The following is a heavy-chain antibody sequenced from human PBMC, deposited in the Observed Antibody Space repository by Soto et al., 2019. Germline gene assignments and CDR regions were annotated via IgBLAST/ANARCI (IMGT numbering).Heavy chain of an antibody. J-gene: IGHJ5*02. CDR2: IKQDGSEK. CDR3: ARDQWKQLITPPEAWFDP. V-gene: IGHV3-7*01. D-gene: IGHD6-13*01. CDR1: GFTFSSYW. Sequence: GGSLRLSCAASGFTFSSYWMSWVRQAPGKGLEWVANIKQDGSEKYYVDSVKGRFTISRDNAKNSLYLQMNSLRAEDTAVYYCARDQWKQLITPPEAWFDPWGQGTLVTVSS.